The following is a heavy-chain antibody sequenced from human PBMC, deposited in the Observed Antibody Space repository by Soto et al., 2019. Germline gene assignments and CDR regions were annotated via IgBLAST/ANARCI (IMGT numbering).Heavy chain of an antibody. CDR3: VTKRRNYEFDY. CDR1: GFTFSTFG. V-gene: IGHV3-33*01. J-gene: IGHJ4*02. CDR2: IWNGRNSE. Sequence: QVQLVESGGGVVQPGRSLRLSCAASGFTFSTFGMHWVRQSPGKGLEWVAVIWNGRNSEDYADSVKGRFTISRDNSKNTLYLQMNSLRAEDTAMYYCVTKRRNYEFDYWGQGILVTVSS. D-gene: IGHD1-7*01.